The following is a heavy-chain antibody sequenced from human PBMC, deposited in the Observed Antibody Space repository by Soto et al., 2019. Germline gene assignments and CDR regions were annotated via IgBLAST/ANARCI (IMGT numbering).Heavy chain of an antibody. Sequence: PSETLSLTCTVSGGSLSSCCYYCSWIRKHPAEGLEWIGYINYSGSTYYNPSLKSRVTISVDTSKNQFSLKLSSVTAADTAVYYCARARRSAAYYDFWSGFYGTDVWGQGTTVTVSS. CDR2: INYSGST. CDR1: GGSLSSCCYY. J-gene: IGHJ6*02. V-gene: IGHV4-31*03. CDR3: ARARRSAAYYDFWSGFYGTDV. D-gene: IGHD3-3*01.